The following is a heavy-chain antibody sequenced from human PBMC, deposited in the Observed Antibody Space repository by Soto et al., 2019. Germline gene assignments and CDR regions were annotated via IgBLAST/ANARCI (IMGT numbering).Heavy chain of an antibody. CDR3: ARQVVPAAMRYNWFDP. CDR1: GGSISSYY. V-gene: IGHV4-59*01. Sequence: QVQLQESGPGLVKPSETLSLTCTVSGGSISSYYWSWIRQPPGKGLEWIGYIYYSGSTNYNPSLKSRVTISVDTSKNQFSLKLSSATAADTAVYYCARQVVPAAMRYNWFDPWGQGTLVTVSS. J-gene: IGHJ5*02. D-gene: IGHD2-2*01. CDR2: IYYSGST.